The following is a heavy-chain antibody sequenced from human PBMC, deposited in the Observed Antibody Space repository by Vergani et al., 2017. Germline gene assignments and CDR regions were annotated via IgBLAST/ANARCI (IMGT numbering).Heavy chain of an antibody. V-gene: IGHV3-9*01. CDR3: TKGSVYYHDSAGHGYDPYTGFDL. D-gene: IGHD5-12*01. CDR2: INWNSDSI. J-gene: IGHJ3*01. CDR1: GFTFDDYA. Sequence: EVQLVESGGGLVQPGRSLRLSCAASGFTFDDYAMHCVRQAPGKGLEWVSGINWNSDSIAYADSVKGRFTISRDNAKNSLYLEMNSLRFEDTAVYFCTKGSVYYHDSAGHGYDPYTGFDLWGQGTLVTVSS.